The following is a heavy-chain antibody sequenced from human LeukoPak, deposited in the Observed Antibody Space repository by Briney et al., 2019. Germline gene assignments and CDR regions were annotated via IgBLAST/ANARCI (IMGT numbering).Heavy chain of an antibody. V-gene: IGHV3-30*18. CDR3: AKEEGDSYGIDY. CDR1: GFTFSSYG. J-gene: IGHJ4*02. CDR2: ISYDGSNK. Sequence: GMSLRLSCAASGFTFSSYGMHWVRQAPGKGLEWVAVISYDGSNKYYADSVKGRFTISRDNSKNTLYLQMNSLRAEDTAVYYCAKEEGDSYGIDYWGQGTLVTVSS. D-gene: IGHD5-18*01.